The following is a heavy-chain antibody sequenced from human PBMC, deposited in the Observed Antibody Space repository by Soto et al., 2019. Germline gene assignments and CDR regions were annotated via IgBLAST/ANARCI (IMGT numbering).Heavy chain of an antibody. Sequence: QVQLVQSGAEVKKPGASVKVSCKTSGYTFTSYGITWVRQAPGQGLEWMGWISPYNGNTNYPQKLQGRASMTTDASASTAYMELRSLRSDDTAVYYCARGGVYCNAGSCPYNWFDPWGQGTLVTVSS. CDR3: ARGGVYCNAGSCPYNWFDP. V-gene: IGHV1-18*01. D-gene: IGHD2-15*01. CDR1: GYTFTSYG. J-gene: IGHJ5*02. CDR2: ISPYNGNT.